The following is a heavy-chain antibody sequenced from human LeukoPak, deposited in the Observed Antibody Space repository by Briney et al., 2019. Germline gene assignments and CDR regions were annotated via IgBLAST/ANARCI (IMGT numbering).Heavy chain of an antibody. D-gene: IGHD2-2*01. Sequence: PGGSLRLSCAASGFTFTSHWMHWVRQAPGKGLVWVSRIDNDGSDTTYADSVRGRFTISRDNSKNTLYLQMDSLRVEDTAIYYCAKELSRIVPAAWAFWGQGTLVTVSS. V-gene: IGHV3-74*01. CDR3: AKELSRIVPAAWAF. J-gene: IGHJ4*02. CDR1: GFTFTSHW. CDR2: IDNDGSDT.